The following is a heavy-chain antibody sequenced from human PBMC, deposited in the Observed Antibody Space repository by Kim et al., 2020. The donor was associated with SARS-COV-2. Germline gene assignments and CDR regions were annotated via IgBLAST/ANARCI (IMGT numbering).Heavy chain of an antibody. CDR3: ASEEYYYDSSGYYPLFDY. CDR1: GGTFSSYA. Sequence: SVKVSCKASGGTFSSYAISWVRQAPGQGLEWMGRIIPILGIANYAQKFQGRVTITADKSTSTAYMELSSLRSEDTAVYYCASEEYYYDSSGYYPLFDYWGQGTLVTVSS. D-gene: IGHD3-22*01. J-gene: IGHJ4*02. V-gene: IGHV1-69*04. CDR2: IIPILGIA.